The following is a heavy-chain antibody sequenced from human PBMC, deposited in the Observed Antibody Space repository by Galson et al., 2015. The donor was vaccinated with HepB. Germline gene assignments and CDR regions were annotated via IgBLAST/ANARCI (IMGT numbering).Heavy chain of an antibody. CDR2: INEDASEK. CDR1: GFTFSKYW. Sequence: SLRLSCAASGFTFSKYWMSWVRQTPGEGLEWVANINEDASEKYDLDSVRGRFTISRDNAKNSLYLQMNSLRAEDTAIYYCARRSGDPFDYWGQGTLVTVSS. V-gene: IGHV3-7*03. CDR3: ARRSGDPFDY. J-gene: IGHJ4*02.